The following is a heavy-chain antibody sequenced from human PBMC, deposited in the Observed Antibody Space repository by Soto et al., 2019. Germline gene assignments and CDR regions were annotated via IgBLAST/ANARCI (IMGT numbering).Heavy chain of an antibody. J-gene: IGHJ4*02. V-gene: IGHV3-23*01. CDR2: ISGSGGST. CDR1: GFTFSSYA. Sequence: GGSLRLSCAASGFTFSSYAMSWVRQAPGKGLEWVSAISGSGGSTYYADSVKGRFTISRDNSKNTLYLQMNSLRAEDTAVYYCAKEKKYYDFWSGYYDYFDYWGQGTLVTVSS. CDR3: AKEKKYYDFWSGYYDYFDY. D-gene: IGHD3-3*01.